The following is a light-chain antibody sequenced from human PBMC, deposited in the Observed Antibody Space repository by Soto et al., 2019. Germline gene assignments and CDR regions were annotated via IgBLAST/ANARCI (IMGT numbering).Light chain of an antibody. CDR3: QKYNAWPLT. CDR2: GAS. CDR1: HRVSSY. Sequence: EIVMTQSPATLSVSPGERATLSCRASHRVSSYLAWYQQNPGQAPRLLIYGASTRATAIPARFSGSGSGTDFTLTISSLQSEDFAVYYCQKYNAWPLTFGGGTKVAIK. J-gene: IGKJ4*01. V-gene: IGKV3-15*01.